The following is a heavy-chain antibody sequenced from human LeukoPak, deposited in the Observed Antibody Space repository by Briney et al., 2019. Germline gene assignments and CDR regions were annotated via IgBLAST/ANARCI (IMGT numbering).Heavy chain of an antibody. D-gene: IGHD5-18*01. J-gene: IGHJ4*02. V-gene: IGHV3-23*01. CDR3: AKDVPGYSYGTFDY. CDR2: ISGSGGTT. CDR1: GFTFGSYA. Sequence: GGSLRLSCAASGFTFGSYAMSWVRQAPGKGLEWVSAISGSGGTTYYADSVKGRFTISRDNSKNTLYLQMNSLRAEDTAVYYCAKDVPGYSYGTFDYWGQGTLVTVSS.